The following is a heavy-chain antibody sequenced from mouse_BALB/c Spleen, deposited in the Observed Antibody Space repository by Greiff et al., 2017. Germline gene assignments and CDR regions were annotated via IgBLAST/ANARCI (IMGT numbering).Heavy chain of an antibody. CDR1: GFAFSSYD. Sequence: EVMLVESGGGLVKPGGSLKLSCAASGFAFSSYDMSWVRQTPGKRLEWVAYISSGGGSTYYPDTVKSRFTISRDNAKNHLYLQMSSLKSEDTAMYYCARRTDWGQGTSVTVSA. CDR2: ISSGGGST. J-gene: IGHJ4*01. V-gene: IGHV5-12-1*01. CDR3: ARRTD.